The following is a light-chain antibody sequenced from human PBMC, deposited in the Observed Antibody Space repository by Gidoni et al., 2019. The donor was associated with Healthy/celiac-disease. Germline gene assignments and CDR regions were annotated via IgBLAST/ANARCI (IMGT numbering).Light chain of an antibody. J-gene: IGLJ1*01. V-gene: IGLV2-14*01. Sequence: QSALTQPAYVSGSPGQSITISCNGTSSDVGGYHYVSWYQQHPVKAPKLMIYEVSNRPSGVSNRFSGSKSGNTASLTISGLQAEDEADYYCSSYTSSSTYVFGTGTKVTVL. CDR1: SSDVGGYHY. CDR2: EVS. CDR3: SSYTSSSTYV.